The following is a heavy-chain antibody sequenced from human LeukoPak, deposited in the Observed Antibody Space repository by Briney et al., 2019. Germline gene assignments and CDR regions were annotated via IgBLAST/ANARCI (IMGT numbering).Heavy chain of an antibody. CDR3: AKGMAASPGGAVAGPFDY. CDR2: ISSISDSGAGT. J-gene: IGHJ4*02. CDR1: GFTFNNYA. V-gene: IGHV3-23*01. Sequence: PGGSLRLSCAASGFTFNNYAMSWVRQAPGKGLEWVSSISSISDSGAGTYYADSVKGRFTISRDNSKNTLHLQMNSLRAEDTALYYCAKGMAASPGGAVAGPFDYWGQGTLVTVSS. D-gene: IGHD6-19*01.